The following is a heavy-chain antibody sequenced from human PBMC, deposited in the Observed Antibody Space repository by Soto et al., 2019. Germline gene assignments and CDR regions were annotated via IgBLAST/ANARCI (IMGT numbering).Heavy chain of an antibody. CDR3: ARGCSVDYYDSSDPNQSDNWFDP. V-gene: IGHV4-31*03. J-gene: IGHJ5*02. CDR1: GGSISSGGYY. Sequence: QVQLQESGPGLVKPSQTLSLTCTVSGGSISSGGYYWSWIRQHPGKGLEWIGYIYYSGSTYYNPSLKSRVTISVDTSKNQFSLKLSSVTAADTAVYYCARGCSVDYYDSSDPNQSDNWFDPWGQGTLVTVSS. CDR2: IYYSGST. D-gene: IGHD3-22*01.